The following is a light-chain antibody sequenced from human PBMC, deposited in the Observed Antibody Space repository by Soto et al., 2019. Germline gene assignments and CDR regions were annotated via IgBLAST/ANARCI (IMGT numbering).Light chain of an antibody. CDR3: MQGTHWPWT. J-gene: IGKJ1*01. V-gene: IGKV2-30*01. Sequence: DVVMTQSPLSLPVTLGQPASISCRSSHSLVYSDGNIYLNWFQLRPGQSPRCLIYKVSDRDSGVPDKFSGSGSGTDFTLEISRVEAEDVGLYYCMQGTHWPWTFGQGTKVEIK. CDR2: KVS. CDR1: HSLVYSDGNIY.